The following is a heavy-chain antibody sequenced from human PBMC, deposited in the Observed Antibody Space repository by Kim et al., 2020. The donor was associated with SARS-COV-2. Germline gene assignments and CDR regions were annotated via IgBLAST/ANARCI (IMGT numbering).Heavy chain of an antibody. Sequence: GSEKNYVDSGKGRFSVSRDNTKNSLFLQMDSLRAEDTAVYYCAKGGRSLDYWGQGTLVTVSS. V-gene: IGHV3-7*01. CDR3: AKGGRSLDY. J-gene: IGHJ4*02. CDR2: GSEK. D-gene: IGHD2-15*01.